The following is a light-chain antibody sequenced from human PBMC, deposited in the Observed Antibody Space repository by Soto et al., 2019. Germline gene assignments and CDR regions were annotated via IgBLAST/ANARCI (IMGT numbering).Light chain of an antibody. V-gene: IGLV1-44*01. CDR2: TDN. CDR1: SSNIGINT. CDR3: GAWDESLNGYV. Sequence: QCVVTQPASGSGTPRQRGNISCSRGSSNIGINTVNWYQQLPGTAPKVLIYTDNERPSGVPDRFSVSKSGTSASLAINGLQSGHEADYYCGAWDESLNGYVFGTGTKLTVL. J-gene: IGLJ1*01.